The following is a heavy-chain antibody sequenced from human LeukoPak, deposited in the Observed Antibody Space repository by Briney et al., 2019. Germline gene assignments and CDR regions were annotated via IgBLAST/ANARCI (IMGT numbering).Heavy chain of an antibody. CDR2: ISYDGSNK. CDR1: GFTFSGSA. D-gene: IGHD5-24*01. V-gene: IGHV3-30*04. J-gene: IGHJ4*02. CDR3: AKGGGYNQNYPDFDY. Sequence: GGSLRLSCAASGFTFSGSAMHWVRQAPGKGLEWVAFISYDGSNKYYADSVKGRCTISRDNSKNTVYLQMNSLRAEDTAVYYCAKGGGYNQNYPDFDYWGQGTLVTVSS.